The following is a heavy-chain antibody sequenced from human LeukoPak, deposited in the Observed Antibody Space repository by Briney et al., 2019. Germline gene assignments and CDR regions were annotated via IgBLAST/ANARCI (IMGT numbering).Heavy chain of an antibody. CDR3: ARDIPGDFWYFDY. D-gene: IGHD3-3*01. CDR1: GFTFSSYS. V-gene: IGHV3-21*01. Sequence: GGSLRLSCAASGFTFSSYSMNWVRQAPGKGLEWVSSISSSSSYIYYADSVKGRFTISRDNAKNSLHLQMNSLRAEDTAVYYCARDIPGDFWYFDYWGQGTLVTVSS. J-gene: IGHJ4*02. CDR2: ISSSSSYI.